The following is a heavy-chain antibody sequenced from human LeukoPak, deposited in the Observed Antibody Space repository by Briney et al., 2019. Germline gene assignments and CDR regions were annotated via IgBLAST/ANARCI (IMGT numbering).Heavy chain of an antibody. J-gene: IGHJ4*02. D-gene: IGHD4-17*01. V-gene: IGHV4-59*12. CDR1: GGSISSYY. CDR3: ARVRQDDYGDSLDY. Sequence: SETLSLTCTVSGGSISSYYWSWIRQPPGKGLEWIGYIYYSGSTNYNPSLKSRVTISVGRSKNQFSLKLSSVTAADTAVYYCARVRQDDYGDSLDYWGQGTLVTVSS. CDR2: IYYSGST.